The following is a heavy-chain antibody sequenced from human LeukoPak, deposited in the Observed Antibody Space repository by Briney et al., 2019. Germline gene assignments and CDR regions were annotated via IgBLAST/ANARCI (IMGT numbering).Heavy chain of an antibody. V-gene: IGHV3-30-3*01. Sequence: GGSLRLSCAASGFTFSNYPMHWVRQAPGKGLEWVAFISFDGSNKYYADSVKGRFSISRDNSKNTLNLQMSGLRTEDTAVYYCARAGTAIRATGAPFDYWGQGTLATVSS. J-gene: IGHJ4*02. CDR3: ARAGTAIRATGAPFDY. CDR2: ISFDGSNK. CDR1: GFTFSNYP. D-gene: IGHD2-21*02.